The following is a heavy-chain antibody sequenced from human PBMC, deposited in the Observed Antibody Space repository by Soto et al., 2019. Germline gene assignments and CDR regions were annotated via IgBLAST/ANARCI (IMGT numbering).Heavy chain of an antibody. D-gene: IGHD2-2*01. CDR2: ISYDGSNK. CDR3: AKDAQYCISTSCYLYYYYGMDV. CDR1: GFTFSSYG. J-gene: IGHJ6*02. Sequence: QVQLVESGGGVVQPGRSLRLSCAASGFTFSSYGMHWVRQAPGKGLEWVAVISYDGSNKYYADSVKGRFTISRDNSKNTLYLQMNSLRAEDTDVYYCAKDAQYCISTSCYLYYYYGMDVWGQGTTVTVSS. V-gene: IGHV3-30*18.